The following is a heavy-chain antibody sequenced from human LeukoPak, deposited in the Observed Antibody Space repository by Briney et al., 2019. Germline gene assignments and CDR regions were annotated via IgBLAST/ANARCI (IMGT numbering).Heavy chain of an antibody. CDR2: IGDSVGST. D-gene: IGHD2-15*01. V-gene: IGHV3-23*01. J-gene: IGHJ4*02. CDR3: AKQLGYCSDGSCYFDY. CDR1: GLTFGSYA. Sequence: PGGSLRLSCAASGLTFGSYAMGWVRQAPGKGLGWVSAIGDSVGSTHHADSVKGRFTISRDNSKNTLYLQMNSPRAEDTAVYYCAKQLGYCSDGSCYFDYWGQGTLVTVSS.